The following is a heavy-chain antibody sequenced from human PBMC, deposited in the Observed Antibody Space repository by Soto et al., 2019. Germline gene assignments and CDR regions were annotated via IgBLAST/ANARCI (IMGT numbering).Heavy chain of an antibody. Sequence: SETLSLTCAVYGGSFSGYYWSWIRQPPGKGLEWIGEINHSGSTNYNPSLKSRVTISVDTSKNQFSLKLSSVTAADTAVYYCARGSASIVVVPAAKRGYFDYWGQGTLVTVSS. D-gene: IGHD2-2*01. CDR1: GGSFSGYY. J-gene: IGHJ4*02. CDR2: INHSGST. CDR3: ARGSASIVVVPAAKRGYFDY. V-gene: IGHV4-34*01.